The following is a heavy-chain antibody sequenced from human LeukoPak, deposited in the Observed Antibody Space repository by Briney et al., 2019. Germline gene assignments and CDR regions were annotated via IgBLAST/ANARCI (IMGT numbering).Heavy chain of an antibody. CDR2: IGSSSSYI. CDR1: GFTFSSYS. V-gene: IGHV3-21*01. CDR3: AREKSDSSSWYWFEGFHY. Sequence: GGSLRLSCAASGFTFSSYSMNWVRQAPGKGLEWVSSIGSSSSYIYYADSVKGRFTISRDNAKNSLYLQMNSLRAEDTAVYYCAREKSDSSSWYWFEGFHYWGQGTLVTVSS. D-gene: IGHD6-13*01. J-gene: IGHJ4*02.